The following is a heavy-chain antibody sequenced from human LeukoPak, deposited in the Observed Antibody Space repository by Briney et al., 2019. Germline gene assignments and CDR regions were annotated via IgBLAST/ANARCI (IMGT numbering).Heavy chain of an antibody. Sequence: PSETLSLTCAVYGGSFSGYYWSWIRQPQGKGLEWIGEINHSGSTNYNPSLKSRVTISVDTSKNQFSLKLSSVTAADTAVYYCARGFYYYYYMDVWGKGTTVTVSS. CDR2: INHSGST. V-gene: IGHV4-34*01. CDR1: GGSFSGYY. J-gene: IGHJ6*03. CDR3: ARGFYYYYYMDV.